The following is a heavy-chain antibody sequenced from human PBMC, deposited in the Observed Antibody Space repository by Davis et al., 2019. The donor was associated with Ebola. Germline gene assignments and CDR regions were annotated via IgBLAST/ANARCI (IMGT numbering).Heavy chain of an antibody. V-gene: IGHV4-59*01. Sequence: MPSETLSLTCTVSGGSIGVYHWSWIRQSPGKGLEWIGYVFYSGRTSYNPSLKSRVAISVDPSKNQFSLKLTSVTATDTAVYYCARDSPYCTNGVCYDAFDYWGQGSLVTVSS. D-gene: IGHD2-8*01. J-gene: IGHJ4*02. CDR1: GGSIGVYH. CDR2: VFYSGRT. CDR3: ARDSPYCTNGVCYDAFDY.